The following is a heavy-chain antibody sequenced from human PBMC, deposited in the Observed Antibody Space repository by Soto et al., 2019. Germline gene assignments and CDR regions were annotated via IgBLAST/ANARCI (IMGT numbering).Heavy chain of an antibody. CDR1: GGSISSYY. J-gene: IGHJ4*02. Sequence: SETLSLTCTVSGGSISSYYWSWIRQPPGKGLEWIGEINHSGSTNYNPSLKSRVTISVDTSKNQFSLKLSSVTAADTAVYYCAREVPTMVRGVIARKTFDDWGQGTLVTVSS. V-gene: IGHV4-34*01. D-gene: IGHD3-10*01. CDR2: INHSGST. CDR3: AREVPTMVRGVIARKTFDD.